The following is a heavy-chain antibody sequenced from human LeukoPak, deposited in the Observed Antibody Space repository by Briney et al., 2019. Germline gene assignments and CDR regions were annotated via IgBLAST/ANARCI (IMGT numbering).Heavy chain of an antibody. D-gene: IGHD6-6*01. CDR1: GFTFRNHW. J-gene: IGHJ4*02. V-gene: IGHV3-74*03. CDR3: ARDQRVTGRPDIDY. CDR2: ISSDGSST. Sequence: GGSLRLSCAASGFTFRNHWMHWVRQTPGKGLVWVSRISSDGSSTTYADSVKGRFTISRDNAKNKLYLQMNNLSAEDTAMYYCARDQRVTGRPDIDYWGQGTLVIVSS.